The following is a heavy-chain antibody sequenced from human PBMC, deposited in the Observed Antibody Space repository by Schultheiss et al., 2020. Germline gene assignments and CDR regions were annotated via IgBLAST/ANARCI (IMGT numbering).Heavy chain of an antibody. CDR3: AREEAVAGTSSKSHYYYYGRDV. J-gene: IGHJ6*02. V-gene: IGHV1-69*06. D-gene: IGHD6-19*01. CDR1: GGTFSSYA. Sequence: SVKVSCKASGGTFSSYAISWVRQAPGQGLEWMGGIIPIFGTANYAQKFQGRVTITADKSTSTAYMELSSLRSEDTAVYYCAREEAVAGTSSKSHYYYYGRDVWGQGHTGTVAS. CDR2: IIPIFGTA.